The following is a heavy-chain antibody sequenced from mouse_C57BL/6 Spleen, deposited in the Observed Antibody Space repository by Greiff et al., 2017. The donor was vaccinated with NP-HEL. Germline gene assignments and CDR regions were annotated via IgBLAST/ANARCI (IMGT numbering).Heavy chain of an antibody. Sequence: QVQLQQSGPGLVQPSQSLSITCTVSGFSLTSYGVHWVRQSPGKGLEWLGVIWRGGSTDYNAAFMSRLSITKDNSKSQVFFKMNSLQADDTAIYYCAKMGTTVVATYYAMDYWGQGTSVTVSS. CDR2: IWRGGST. V-gene: IGHV2-5*01. CDR1: GFSLTSYG. D-gene: IGHD1-1*01. CDR3: AKMGTTVVATYYAMDY. J-gene: IGHJ4*01.